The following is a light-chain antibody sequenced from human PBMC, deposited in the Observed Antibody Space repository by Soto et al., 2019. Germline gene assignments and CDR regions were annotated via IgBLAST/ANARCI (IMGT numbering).Light chain of an antibody. CDR2: GAS. J-gene: IGKJ5*01. CDR3: QQYNNRPQIT. Sequence: EIVMTQSPATLSVSPGERATLSCRASQSVSSNLAWYQQKPGQAPRLLIYGASTRATGIPARFSGSGSGTEFILTLSSLWSVYFAVYYYQQYNNRPQITFGQPTRLEI. CDR1: QSVSSN. V-gene: IGKV3-15*01.